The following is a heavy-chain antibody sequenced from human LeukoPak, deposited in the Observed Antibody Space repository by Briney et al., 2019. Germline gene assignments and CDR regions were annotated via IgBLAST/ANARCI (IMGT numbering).Heavy chain of an antibody. J-gene: IGHJ5*02. V-gene: IGHV4-34*01. D-gene: IGHD1-26*01. Sequence: NPSETLSLTCAVYIDSFSSYHWNWIRQTPAKGMEWIGEVNESGGTNISPSLRSRVILSVDTSKNQFSLKLISVTVADTAIYYCARGQGATVPQVGKNWFDPWGQGTRVTVSS. CDR3: ARGQGATVPQVGKNWFDP. CDR2: VNESGGT. CDR1: IDSFSSYH.